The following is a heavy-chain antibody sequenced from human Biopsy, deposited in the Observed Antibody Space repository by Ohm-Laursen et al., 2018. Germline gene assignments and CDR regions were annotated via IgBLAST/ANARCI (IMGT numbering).Heavy chain of an antibody. CDR1: GFSFTGYC. CDR2: ISPKSGDT. CDR3: ALQSVAQMKNFDY. V-gene: IGHV1-2*02. D-gene: IGHD6-19*01. J-gene: IGHJ4*02. Sequence: GASVKVSCKASGFSFTGYCIHWVRQAPGQGLEWMGWISPKSGDTNYAHKFQGNITMTRDTSMSTAYMEMSRLRCDDTAVYYCALQSVAQMKNFDYWGQGTLVTVSS.